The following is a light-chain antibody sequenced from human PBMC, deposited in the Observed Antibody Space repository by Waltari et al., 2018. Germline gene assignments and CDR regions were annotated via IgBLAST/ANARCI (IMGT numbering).Light chain of an antibody. J-gene: IGKJ5*01. CDR3: QQRSDWPPSIT. CDR2: DAS. Sequence: VLTQSPVTMSLSPGERATLSCRASQIVGKFLAWYQKKPGQAPRLLIYDASNRATGIPVTFSGSGSGTDFTLTISSVQPEDFALYFCQQRSDWPPSITFGQGTRLEI. CDR1: QIVGKF. V-gene: IGKV3-11*01.